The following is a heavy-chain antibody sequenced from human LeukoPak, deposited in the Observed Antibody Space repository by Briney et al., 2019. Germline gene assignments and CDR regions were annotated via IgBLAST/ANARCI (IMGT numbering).Heavy chain of an antibody. CDR1: GFTFSYAW. J-gene: IGHJ4*02. CDR3: ATGRFGGYCSSATCYGPFDH. CDR2: IKSKIDGWTT. Sequence: GGSLRLSCGASGFTFSYAWMSWVRQAPGKGLELVGRIKSKIDGWTTDYAAPVKGRFTISRDDSKNTLYLHMNSLKTDDTAVYYCATGRFGGYCSSATCYGPFDHWGQGTLVTVSS. V-gene: IGHV3-15*01. D-gene: IGHD2-2*01.